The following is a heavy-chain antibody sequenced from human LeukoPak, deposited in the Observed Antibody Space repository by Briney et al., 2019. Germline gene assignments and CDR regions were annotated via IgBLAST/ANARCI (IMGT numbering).Heavy chain of an antibody. CDR3: ASLVGSGYSSSFDY. CDR1: GFTFTSSA. V-gene: IGHV1-2*02. D-gene: IGHD3-3*01. J-gene: IGHJ4*02. Sequence: ASVKVSCKASGFTFTSSAMQWVRQAPGQGLEWMGWINPNSGGTNYAQKFQGRVTMTRDTSISTAYMELSRLRSDDTAVYYCASLVGSGYSSSFDYWGQGTLVTVSS. CDR2: INPNSGGT.